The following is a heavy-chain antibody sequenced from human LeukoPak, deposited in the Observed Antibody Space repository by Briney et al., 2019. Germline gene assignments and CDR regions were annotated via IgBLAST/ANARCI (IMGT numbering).Heavy chain of an antibody. V-gene: IGHV4-30-4*01. CDR3: ARPYYYDSRIDP. Sequence: PSETLSLTCTVSGGSISSGDYYWSWIRQPPGKGLEWIAYMYYSGSTYYNPSLKGRVTMSADTSKNQLSLKLSPVTAADTAVYYCARPYYYDSRIDPWGQGILVTVSS. D-gene: IGHD3-22*01. J-gene: IGHJ5*02. CDR2: MYYSGST. CDR1: GGSISSGDYY.